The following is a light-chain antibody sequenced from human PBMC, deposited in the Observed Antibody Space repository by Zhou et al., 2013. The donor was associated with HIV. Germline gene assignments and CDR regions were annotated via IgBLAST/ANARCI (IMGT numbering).Light chain of an antibody. CDR1: QSISSW. CDR3: QQYRTHPIT. CDR2: KAS. V-gene: IGKV1-5*03. Sequence: DIQMTQSPSTLSASVGDRVTITCRASQSISSWLAWYQQKPGKAPKLLIYKASALQSGVPSRFSGSGSGTEFTLTISSLQPDEYGTYYCQQYRTHPITFGQGTRLEI. J-gene: IGKJ5*01.